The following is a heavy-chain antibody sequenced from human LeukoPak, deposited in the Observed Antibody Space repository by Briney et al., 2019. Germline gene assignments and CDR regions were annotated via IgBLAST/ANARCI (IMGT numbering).Heavy chain of an antibody. CDR2: ISSSSSYI. V-gene: IGHV3-21*01. CDR3: ARDRGGSLFDY. CDR1: GFTFSSYS. J-gene: IGHJ4*02. D-gene: IGHD1-26*01. Sequence: GGSPRLSCAASGFTFSSYSMNWVRQAPGKGLEWVSSISSSSSYIYYADSVKGRFTISRDNAKNSLYLQMNSLRAEDTAVYYCARDRGGSLFDYWGQGTLVTVSS.